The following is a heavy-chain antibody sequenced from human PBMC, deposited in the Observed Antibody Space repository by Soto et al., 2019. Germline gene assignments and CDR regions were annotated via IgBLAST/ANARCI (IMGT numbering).Heavy chain of an antibody. V-gene: IGHV3-11*01. CDR2: ISSSGSTI. D-gene: IGHD3-16*02. Sequence: GGSLRLSCAASGFTFSDYYMSWIRQAPGKGLEWVSYISSSGSTIYYADSVKGRFTISRDNAKNSLYLQMNSLRAEDTAVYYCARVALDYDYIWGSYRYTGSEDYWGQGTLVTVSS. CDR3: ARVALDYDYIWGSYRYTGSEDY. CDR1: GFTFSDYY. J-gene: IGHJ4*02.